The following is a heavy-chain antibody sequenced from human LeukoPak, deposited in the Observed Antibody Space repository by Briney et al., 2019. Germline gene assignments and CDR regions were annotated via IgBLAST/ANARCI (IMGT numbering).Heavy chain of an antibody. V-gene: IGHV3-11*01. CDR1: GFTFSDYY. J-gene: IGHJ4*02. CDR3: ARDRTYYYDSSVGY. CDR2: ISSSGSTI. D-gene: IGHD3-22*01. Sequence: PGGSLRLSCAASGFTFSDYYMSWIRQAPGKGLEWVSYISSSGSTIYYADSVKGRFTISRDNAKSSLYLQMNSLRAEDTAVYYCARDRTYYYDSSVGYWGQGTLVTVSS.